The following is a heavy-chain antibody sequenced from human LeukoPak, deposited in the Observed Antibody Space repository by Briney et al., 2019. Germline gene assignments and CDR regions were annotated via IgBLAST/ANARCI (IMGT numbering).Heavy chain of an antibody. CDR3: AREYSGTSLGASDI. J-gene: IGHJ3*02. Sequence: ASVKVSCKASGYTFTGYYMHWVRQAPGQGLEWMGWINPNSGGTNYAQKFQGRVTMTRDTSISTAYMELSRLRSDDTAVYYCAREYSGTSLGASDIWGQGTMVTVSS. CDR2: INPNSGGT. V-gene: IGHV1-2*02. D-gene: IGHD1-26*01. CDR1: GYTFTGYY.